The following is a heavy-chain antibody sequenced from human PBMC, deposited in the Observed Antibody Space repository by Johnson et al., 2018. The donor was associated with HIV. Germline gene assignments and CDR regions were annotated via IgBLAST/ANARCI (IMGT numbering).Heavy chain of an antibody. V-gene: IGHV3-30*02. CDR2: IRYDGSNK. CDR3: ATSQLAPPPGVFDI. D-gene: IGHD6-6*01. CDR1: RFTFSSYG. Sequence: QVQLVESGGGVVQPGGSLRLSCAASRFTFSSYGMHWVRQAPGKGLEWVAFIRYDGSNKYYTDSVKGRFTISRDNSKNTLYLQMNSLRAEDTAVYYCATSQLAPPPGVFDIWGQGTMVTVSS. J-gene: IGHJ3*02.